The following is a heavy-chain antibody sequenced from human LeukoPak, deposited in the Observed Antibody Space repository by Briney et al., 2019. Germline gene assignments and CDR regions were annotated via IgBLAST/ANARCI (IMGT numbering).Heavy chain of an antibody. V-gene: IGHV1-18*04. J-gene: IGHJ4*02. D-gene: IGHD1-26*01. CDR1: GYTFTGYY. CDR2: ISAYNGNT. Sequence: ASVKVSCKASGYTFTGYYMHWVRQAPGQGLEWMGWISAYNGNTNYAQKLQGRVTMTTDTPTSTAYMELRSLRSDDTAVYYCARIVGAIQAYFDYWGQGTLVTVSS. CDR3: ARIVGAIQAYFDY.